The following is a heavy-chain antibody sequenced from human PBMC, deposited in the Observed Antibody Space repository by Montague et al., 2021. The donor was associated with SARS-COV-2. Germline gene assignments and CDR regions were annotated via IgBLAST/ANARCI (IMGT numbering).Heavy chain of an antibody. J-gene: IGHJ4*02. CDR2: IYYSGST. CDR3: ARGFDY. CDR1: GFTFSSYS. Sequence: LRLSCAASGFTFSSYSMNWVRQAPGKGLEWIGSIYYSGSTYYNPSLKSRVTISVDTSKNQFSLKLSSVTAADTAVYYCARGFDYWGQGTLVTVSS. V-gene: IGHV4-38-2*01.